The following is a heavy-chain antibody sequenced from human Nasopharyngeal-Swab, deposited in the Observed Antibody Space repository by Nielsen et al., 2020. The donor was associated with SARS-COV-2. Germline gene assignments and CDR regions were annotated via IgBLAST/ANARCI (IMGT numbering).Heavy chain of an antibody. D-gene: IGHD6-13*01. CDR3: ARASIAAAGTRIYYYGMDV. Sequence: VRQAPGKGLEWVALIWYDGSNEFYADSVKGRFTISRDNSKNTLYLQMNSLRAEDTAVYYCARASIAAAGTRIYYYGMDVWGQGTTVTVSS. J-gene: IGHJ6*02. V-gene: IGHV3-33*01. CDR2: IWYDGSNE.